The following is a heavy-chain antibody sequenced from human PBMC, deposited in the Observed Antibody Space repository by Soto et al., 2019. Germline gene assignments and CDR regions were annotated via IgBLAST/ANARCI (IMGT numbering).Heavy chain of an antibody. Sequence: QVQLQESGPGLVKPSQSVSLTCTVSGVSISSGDYYWSWIRQPPGKGLEWIGYIYYSGNTNYAPSLVSRLSISIATSRNPFSLHLMSVTAADTAIYYCSRYTNFSPYYHGVDVWGQGTPVTVSS. CDR3: SRYTNFSPYYHGVDV. V-gene: IGHV4-30-4*01. CDR1: GVSISSGDYY. D-gene: IGHD2-8*01. J-gene: IGHJ6*02. CDR2: IYYSGNT.